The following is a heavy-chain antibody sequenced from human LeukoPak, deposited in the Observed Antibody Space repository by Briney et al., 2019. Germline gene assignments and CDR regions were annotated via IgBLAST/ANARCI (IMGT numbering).Heavy chain of an antibody. Sequence: SETLSLTCTVSGGSISSYYWSWIRQPPGKGLEWIGYIYYSGGTNYNPSLNSRVTISLDTSKTQFSLKLSSVTAADTAVYYCAMYSSGWPTDDAFDIWGQGTMVTVSS. J-gene: IGHJ3*02. V-gene: IGHV4-59*08. D-gene: IGHD6-19*01. CDR1: GGSISSYY. CDR2: IYYSGGT. CDR3: AMYSSGWPTDDAFDI.